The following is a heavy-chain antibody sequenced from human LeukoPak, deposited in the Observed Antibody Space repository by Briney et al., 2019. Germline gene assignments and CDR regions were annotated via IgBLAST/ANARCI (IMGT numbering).Heavy chain of an antibody. CDR1: GYTFTGYY. V-gene: IGHV1-2*02. J-gene: IGHJ6*02. CDR2: INPNSGGT. CDR3: AVAPYYYDSSGSEKTPAAEYVAYYGMDV. D-gene: IGHD3-22*01. Sequence: ASVKVSCKASGYTFTGYYVHWVRQAPGQGLEWMGWINPNSGGTNYAQKFQGRVTMTRDTSISTAYMELSRLRSDDTAVYYCAVAPYYYDSSGSEKTPAAEYVAYYGMDVWGQGTTVTVSS.